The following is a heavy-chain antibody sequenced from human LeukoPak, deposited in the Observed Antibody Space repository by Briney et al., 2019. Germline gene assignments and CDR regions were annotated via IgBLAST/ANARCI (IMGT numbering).Heavy chain of an antibody. V-gene: IGHV3-21*01. CDR1: GFTFSSYS. D-gene: IGHD1-26*01. CDR2: ISSSSSYI. J-gene: IGHJ6*02. CDR3: ARGREYPGLLLYYYGMDV. Sequence: GGSLRLSCAASGFTFSSYSMNWVRQAPGKGLEWVSSISSSSSYIYYADSVKGRFTISRDNAKNSLYLQMNSLRAEDTAVYYCARGREYPGLLLYYYGMDVWGQGTTVTVSS.